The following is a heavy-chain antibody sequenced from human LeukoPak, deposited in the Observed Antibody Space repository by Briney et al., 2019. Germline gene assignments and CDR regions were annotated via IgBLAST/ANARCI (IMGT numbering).Heavy chain of an antibody. CDR2: INSDGSST. CDR3: ARARLLWFGELRYYFDY. V-gene: IGHV3-74*01. D-gene: IGHD3-10*01. Sequence: PGGSLRLSCEASGFTFSSYWMHWVRQAPGKGLVWVSRINSDGSSTSYADSVKGRFTISRDNAKNTLYLQMNSLRAEDTAVYYCARARLLWFGELRYYFDYWGQGTLVTVSS. J-gene: IGHJ4*02. CDR1: GFTFSSYW.